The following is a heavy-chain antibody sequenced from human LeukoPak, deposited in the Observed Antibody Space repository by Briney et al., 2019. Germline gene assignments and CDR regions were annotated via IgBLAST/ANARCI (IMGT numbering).Heavy chain of an antibody. J-gene: IGHJ3*02. Sequence: ASVKVSCKASGYTFTSYGISWVRQAPGQGLEWMGWMNPNSGNTGYAQKFQGRVTITRNTPISTAYMELSSLRSEDTAVYYCARGNEWLFDAFDIWGQGTMVTVSS. V-gene: IGHV1-8*03. CDR3: ARGNEWLFDAFDI. CDR2: MNPNSGNT. D-gene: IGHD3-3*01. CDR1: GYTFTSYG.